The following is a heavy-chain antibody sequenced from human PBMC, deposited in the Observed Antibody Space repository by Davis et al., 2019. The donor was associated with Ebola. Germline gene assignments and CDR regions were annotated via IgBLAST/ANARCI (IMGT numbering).Heavy chain of an antibody. CDR2: IKQDGSEK. CDR1: GFTFSSYW. CDR3: ARTRGLQLLYIGHYFDY. J-gene: IGHJ4*02. D-gene: IGHD2-2*02. V-gene: IGHV3-7*03. Sequence: GESLKISCAASGFTFSSYWMSWVRQAPGKGLEWVANIKQDGSEKYYVDSVKGRFTISRDNAKNSLYLQMNSLRAEDTAVYYCARTRGLQLLYIGHYFDYWGQGTRVTVSS.